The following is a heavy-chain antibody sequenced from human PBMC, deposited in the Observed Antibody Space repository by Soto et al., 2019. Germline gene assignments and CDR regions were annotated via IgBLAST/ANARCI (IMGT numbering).Heavy chain of an antibody. J-gene: IGHJ4*02. Sequence: EVQLLESGGGLVQPGGSLRLSCAASGFTFSSYAMSWVRQAPGKGLEWVSAISGSGGSTYYADSVKGRFTISRDNSKNTLYLQMNSLRAEDTAVYYCAKDALGEYSGYEEPYYFDYWGQGTLVTVSS. CDR2: ISGSGGST. D-gene: IGHD5-12*01. CDR1: GFTFSSYA. CDR3: AKDALGEYSGYEEPYYFDY. V-gene: IGHV3-23*01.